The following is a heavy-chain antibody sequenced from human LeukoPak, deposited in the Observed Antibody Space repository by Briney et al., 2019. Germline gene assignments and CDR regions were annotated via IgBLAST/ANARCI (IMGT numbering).Heavy chain of an antibody. CDR2: ISNGNT. CDR3: ANIGKSSWYFDY. V-gene: IGHV3-23*01. J-gene: IGHJ4*02. Sequence: PGGSLRLSCAASGFPFSNHAMSWVRQPPGKGLEWVAAISNGNTYYADSVRGRFAISRDDSKNMVYLQMNSLRAEDTAVYYCANIGKSSWYFDYWGQGTLVTVSS. CDR1: GFPFSNHA. D-gene: IGHD6-13*01.